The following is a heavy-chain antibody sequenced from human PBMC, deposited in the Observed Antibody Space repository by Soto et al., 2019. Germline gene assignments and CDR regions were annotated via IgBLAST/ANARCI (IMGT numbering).Heavy chain of an antibody. CDR3: ARHGITGSYYDAFDI. D-gene: IGHD1-26*01. V-gene: IGHV4-39*01. CDR1: GRPISSNRCH. Sequence: AVPLTCTCSGRPISSNRCHSAWIRQPPGEGVEGLASIKYSEPTFYDPALKSRDTLSVDTPNHQFAVQPESVAPAGASVCSCARHGITGSYYDAFDIWGQGTMVTVS. J-gene: IGHJ3*02. CDR2: IKYSEPT.